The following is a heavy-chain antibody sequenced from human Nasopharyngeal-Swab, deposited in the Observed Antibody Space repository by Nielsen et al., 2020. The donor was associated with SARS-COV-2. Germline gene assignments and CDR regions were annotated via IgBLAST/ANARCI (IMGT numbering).Heavy chain of an antibody. CDR1: GFTFSSYE. CDR3: AREGGYCSGGSCPYYGMDV. D-gene: IGHD2-15*01. J-gene: IGHJ6*02. V-gene: IGHV3-48*03. Sequence: GASLQISCAASGFTFSSYEMNWVRQAPGKGLEWVSYISSSGSTIYYADSVKGRFTISRDNAKNSLYLQMNSLRAEDTALYHCAREGGYCSGGSCPYYGMDVWGQGTTVTVSS. CDR2: ISSSGSTI.